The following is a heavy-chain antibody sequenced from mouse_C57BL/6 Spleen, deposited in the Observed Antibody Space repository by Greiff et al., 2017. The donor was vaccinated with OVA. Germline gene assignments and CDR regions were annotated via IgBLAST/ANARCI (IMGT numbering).Heavy chain of an antibody. J-gene: IGHJ4*01. V-gene: IGHV14-1*01. D-gene: IGHD1-1*01. Sequence: VQLQQSGAELVRPGASVKLSCTASGFNIKDYYMHWVKQRPEQGLEWIGRIDPEDGDTEYAPKFQGKATMTADTSSNTAYLQLSSLTSEDTAVYYCTTGGSSPYYAMDYWGQGTSVTVSS. CDR1: GFNIKDYY. CDR3: TTGGSSPYYAMDY. CDR2: IDPEDGDT.